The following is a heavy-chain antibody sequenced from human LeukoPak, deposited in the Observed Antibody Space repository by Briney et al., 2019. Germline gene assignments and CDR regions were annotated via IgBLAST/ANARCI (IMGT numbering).Heavy chain of an antibody. J-gene: IGHJ5*02. V-gene: IGHV3-23*01. CDR3: AKGQDMVRGVITPDWSDP. D-gene: IGHD3-10*01. Sequence: GGSLRLSCAASGFTFSSYAMSWVRQAPGKGLEWVSAISGSGGSTYYAGSVKGRFTISRDNSKNTLYLQMNSLRAEDTAVYYCAKGQDMVRGVITPDWSDPWGQGTLVTVSS. CDR1: GFTFSSYA. CDR2: ISGSGGST.